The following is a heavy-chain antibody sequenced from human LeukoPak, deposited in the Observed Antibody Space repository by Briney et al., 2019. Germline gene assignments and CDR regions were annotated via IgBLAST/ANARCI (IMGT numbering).Heavy chain of an antibody. CDR1: GGSISSYY. J-gene: IGHJ6*03. D-gene: IGHD3-3*01. V-gene: IGHV4-59*01. CDR3: ARDNSTYYDFWSGYYLNYYYYMDV. Sequence: SETLSLTCTVSGGSISSYYWSWIRQPPGKGLEWIGYIYYSGSTNYNPSLKSRVTISVDTSKNQFSLKLSSVTAADTAVYYCARDNSTYYDFWSGYYLNYYYYMDVWGKGTTVTVSS. CDR2: IYYSGST.